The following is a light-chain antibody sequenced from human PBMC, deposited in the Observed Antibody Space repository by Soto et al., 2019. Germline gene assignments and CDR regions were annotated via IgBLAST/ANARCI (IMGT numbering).Light chain of an antibody. V-gene: IGKV1-39*01. Sequence: DIQMTQSPSSLSASVGDRVTITCRASQSISSYLNWYQQKPGKAPKVLIYAASSLQSGVPSRFSGSGSGTDFTLTISSLQPEDFASYFCQHSFNTPLTFGGGTKVDIK. CDR1: QSISSY. J-gene: IGKJ4*01. CDR2: AAS. CDR3: QHSFNTPLT.